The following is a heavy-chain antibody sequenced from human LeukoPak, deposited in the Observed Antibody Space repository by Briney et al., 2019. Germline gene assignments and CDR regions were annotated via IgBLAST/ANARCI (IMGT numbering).Heavy chain of an antibody. CDR1: GGSISGYY. V-gene: IGHV4-59*01. CDR3: ARVGYSYGGFDY. Sequence: SETLSLTCTVSGGSISGYYWSWIRQPPGKGLEWIGYIYYSGSTNYNPSLKSRVTISVDTSKNQFSLKLSSVTAADTAVYYCARVGYSYGGFDYWGQGILVTVSS. D-gene: IGHD5-18*01. J-gene: IGHJ4*02. CDR2: IYYSGST.